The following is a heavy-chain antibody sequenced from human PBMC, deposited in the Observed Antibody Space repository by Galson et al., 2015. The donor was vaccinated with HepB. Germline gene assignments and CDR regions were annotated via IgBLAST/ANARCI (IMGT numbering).Heavy chain of an antibody. Sequence: SLRLSCAASGFTFSSYGMHWVRQAPGKGLGWVAVISYDGSNKYYADSVKGRFTISRDNSKNTLYLQMNSLRAEDTAVYYCAKDGGWYQLLSWFDPWGQGTLVTVSS. D-gene: IGHD2-2*01. CDR3: AKDGGWYQLLSWFDP. CDR1: GFTFSSYG. V-gene: IGHV3-30*18. J-gene: IGHJ5*02. CDR2: ISYDGSNK.